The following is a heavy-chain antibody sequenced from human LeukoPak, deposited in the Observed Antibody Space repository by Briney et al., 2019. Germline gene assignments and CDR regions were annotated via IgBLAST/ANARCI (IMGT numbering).Heavy chain of an antibody. Sequence: ASVKVSCKASGYTFTSYDINWVRQATGQGLEWMGWMNPNSGNTGYAQKFQGRVTITRNTSISTAYMELSSLRSEDTAVYYCARDVRFLEWLHAFDIWGRGTMVTVSS. CDR1: GYTFTSYD. V-gene: IGHV1-8*03. D-gene: IGHD3-3*01. CDR3: ARDVRFLEWLHAFDI. J-gene: IGHJ3*02. CDR2: MNPNSGNT.